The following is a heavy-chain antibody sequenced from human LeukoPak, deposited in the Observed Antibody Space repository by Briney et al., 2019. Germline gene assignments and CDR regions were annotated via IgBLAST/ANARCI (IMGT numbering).Heavy chain of an antibody. CDR1: GNTFTPYY. Sequence: ASVKVSCKTSGNTFTPYYMHWVRQAPGQGLEWMGVINPTTGNTNYAQKFQGRVTMTRDTSTSTVYMELSSLRSDDTAVYYCARSPEVRGVRSQFDPWGQGTLVTVSS. D-gene: IGHD3-10*01. CDR3: ARSPEVRGVRSQFDP. CDR2: INPTTGNT. J-gene: IGHJ5*02. V-gene: IGHV1-46*01.